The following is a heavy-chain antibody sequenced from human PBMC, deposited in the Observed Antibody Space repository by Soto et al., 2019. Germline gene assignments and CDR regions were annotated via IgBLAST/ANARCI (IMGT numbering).Heavy chain of an antibody. D-gene: IGHD6-19*01. J-gene: IGHJ4*02. V-gene: IGHV4-61*01. CDR1: GGSVSSGSFY. CDR2: IYYSGST. Sequence: SETLSLTCTVSGGSVSSGSFYWSWIRQPPGKGLEWIGYIYYSGSTNYNPSLKSRVTISVDTSKNQFSLKLSSVTAADTAVYYCARGRRDIAVAGAGLLIDYWGQGTLVTVSS. CDR3: ARGRRDIAVAGAGLLIDY.